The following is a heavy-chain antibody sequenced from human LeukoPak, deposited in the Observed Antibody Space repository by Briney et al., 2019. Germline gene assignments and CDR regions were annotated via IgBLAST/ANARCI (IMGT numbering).Heavy chain of an antibody. CDR2: IYTSGST. Sequence: SETLSLTCTVSGGSISSYYWSWIRQPAGKGLEWIGRIYTSGSTNYNPSLKSRVTISVDTSKNQFSLKLSSVTPADTAVYYCARSYYDTSGYYYGLYFWGQGTLVTVSS. CDR1: GGSISSYY. CDR3: ARSYYDTSGYYYGLYF. V-gene: IGHV4-4*07. J-gene: IGHJ4*02. D-gene: IGHD3-22*01.